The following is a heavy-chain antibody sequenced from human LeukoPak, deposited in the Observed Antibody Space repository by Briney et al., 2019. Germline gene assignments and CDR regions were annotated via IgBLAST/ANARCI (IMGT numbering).Heavy chain of an antibody. Sequence: GGSLRLSCAAFGFTVNTNFMNWVRQAPGRGLEWVSFIDNTGKTYYADSVKGRFTASRDFSKNTLFLQMDNLKAEDTATYFCAREVIGELPSPYYFYYYGLDVWGQGTTVTVSS. CDR2: IDNTGKT. CDR1: GFTVNTNF. V-gene: IGHV3-53*01. CDR3: AREVIGELPSPYYFYYYGLDV. J-gene: IGHJ6*02. D-gene: IGHD3-10*01.